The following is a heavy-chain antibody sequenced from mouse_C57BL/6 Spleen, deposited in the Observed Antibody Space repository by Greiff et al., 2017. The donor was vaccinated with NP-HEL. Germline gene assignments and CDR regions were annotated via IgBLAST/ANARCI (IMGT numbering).Heavy chain of an antibody. J-gene: IGHJ4*01. CDR2: ILPGSGST. CDR3: ARGSDYYGSSYYAMDY. V-gene: IGHV1-9*01. Sequence: QVQLKQSGAELMKPGASVKLSCKATGYTFTGYWIEWVKQRPGHGLEWIGEILPGSGSTNYNEKFKGKATFTADTSSNTAYMQLSSLTTEDSAIYYCARGSDYYGSSYYAMDYWGQGTSVTVSS. D-gene: IGHD1-1*01. CDR1: GYTFTGYW.